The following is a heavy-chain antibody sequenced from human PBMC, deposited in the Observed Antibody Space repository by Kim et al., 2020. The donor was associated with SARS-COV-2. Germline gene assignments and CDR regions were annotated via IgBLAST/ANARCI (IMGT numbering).Heavy chain of an antibody. Sequence: GGSLRLSCTVSGFSLSNYALSWVRQAPGKGLEWVSTSTTGAGTTYYADSVKGRFTTSRDKPRGILYLEMNSLRAEDTAIYYCARADRGSFDDWGQGTLVTVSS. CDR3: ARADRGSFDD. CDR1: GFSLSNYA. D-gene: IGHD3-10*01. CDR2: STTGAGTT. V-gene: IGHV3-23*01. J-gene: IGHJ4*02.